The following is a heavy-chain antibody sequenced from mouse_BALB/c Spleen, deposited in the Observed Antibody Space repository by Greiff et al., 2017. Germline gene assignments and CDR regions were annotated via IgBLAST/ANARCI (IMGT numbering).Heavy chain of an antibody. V-gene: IGHV1S34*01. Sequence: LVKTGASVKISCKASGYSFTGYYMHWVKQSHGKSLEWIGYISSYNGATSYNQKFKGKATFTVDTSSSTAYMQFNSLTSEDSAVYYCARRDGYDWFAYWGQGTLVTVSA. D-gene: IGHD2-2*01. J-gene: IGHJ3*01. CDR3: ARRDGYDWFAY. CDR2: ISSYNGAT. CDR1: GYSFTGYY.